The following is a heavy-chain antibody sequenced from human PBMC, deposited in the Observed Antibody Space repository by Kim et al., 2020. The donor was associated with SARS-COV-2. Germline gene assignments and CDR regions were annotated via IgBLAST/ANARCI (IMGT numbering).Heavy chain of an antibody. D-gene: IGHD6-19*01. Sequence: SETLSLTCTVSGASMNEFYWSWVRQPPGKGLEWIGYIYHSGTTKYNPSLKGRVTITDTSTNQFSLRLSSVTAADSAVYFCARHGSGWSQRNYYYYYGLDVWGQGTTVTVSS. CDR3: ARHGSGWSQRNYYYYYGLDV. CDR2: IYHSGTT. V-gene: IGHV4-59*08. CDR1: GASMNEFY. J-gene: IGHJ6*02.